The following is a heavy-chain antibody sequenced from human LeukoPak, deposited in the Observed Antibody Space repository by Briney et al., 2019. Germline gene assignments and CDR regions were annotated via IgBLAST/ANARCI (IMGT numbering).Heavy chain of an antibody. J-gene: IGHJ4*02. CDR3: ARDFSYDYVWGSYRLDY. CDR2: ISYDGSNK. D-gene: IGHD3-16*02. Sequence: GGSLRLSCAASGFTFSSYAMHWVRQAPGKGLEWVAVISYDGSNKYYADSVKGRFTISRGNSKNTLYLQMNSLRAEDTAVYYCARDFSYDYVWGSYRLDYWGQGTLVTVSS. V-gene: IGHV3-30-3*01. CDR1: GFTFSSYA.